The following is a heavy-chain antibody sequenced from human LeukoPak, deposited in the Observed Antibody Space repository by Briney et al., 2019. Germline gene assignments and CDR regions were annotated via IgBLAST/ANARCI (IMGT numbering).Heavy chain of an antibody. V-gene: IGHV1-18*04. D-gene: IGHD2-2*01. J-gene: IGHJ4*02. CDR2: ISANNGET. CDR3: ARVTPSAHQMLSSDY. CDR1: GYTFTNYG. Sequence: ASVKVSCKASGYTFTNYGISWVRQAPGQGLEWMAWISANNGETRYAQNLQGRVTMTTDTSTSTAYMELRSLRSDATGVYYCARVTPSAHQMLSSDYWGQRTQVTVSS.